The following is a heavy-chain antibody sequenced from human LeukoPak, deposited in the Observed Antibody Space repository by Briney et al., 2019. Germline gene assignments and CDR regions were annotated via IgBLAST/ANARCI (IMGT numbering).Heavy chain of an antibody. CDR2: ISYDGSNK. CDR1: GFTFSSYG. D-gene: IGHD6-13*01. J-gene: IGHJ4*02. V-gene: IGHV3-30*18. CDR3: AKDRSSSWSPDY. Sequence: GRSLRLSCAASGFTFSSYGMHWVRQAPGKGLEWVAVISYDGSNKYYADSVKGRFTISRDNSKNTPYLQMNSLRAEDTAVYYCAKDRSSSWSPDYWGQGTLVTVSS.